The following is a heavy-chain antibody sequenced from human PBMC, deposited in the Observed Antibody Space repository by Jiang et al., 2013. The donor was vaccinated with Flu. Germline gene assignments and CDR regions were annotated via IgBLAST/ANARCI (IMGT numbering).Heavy chain of an antibody. Sequence: QLLESGGGVVQPGRSLRLSCATSGFTFSSYAMHWVRQAPGKGLEWVAIISSDGSDKYYADSVKGRFTISRDNSKNTLYLQMNSLRTEDTAVYYCARSGDCSSANCFLYFDYWGQGTLVTVSS. CDR2: ISSDGSDK. CDR1: GFTFSSYA. V-gene: IGHV3-30-3*01. D-gene: IGHD2-2*01. CDR3: ARSGDCSSANCFLYFDY. J-gene: IGHJ4*02.